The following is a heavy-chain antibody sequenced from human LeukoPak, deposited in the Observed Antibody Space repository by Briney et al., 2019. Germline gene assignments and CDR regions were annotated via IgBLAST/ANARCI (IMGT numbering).Heavy chain of an antibody. CDR3: ARAMRDIVVVVAAKDDAFDI. V-gene: IGHV3-30*02. J-gene: IGHJ3*02. D-gene: IGHD2-15*01. CDR1: GFTFSSYG. CDR2: IRYDGSNK. Sequence: GGSLRLSCAASGFTFSSYGMHWVRQAPGKGLEWVAFIRYDGSNKYYADSVKGRFTISRDNSKNTLYLQMNSLRAEDTAVYYCARAMRDIVVVVAAKDDAFDIWGQGTMVTVSS.